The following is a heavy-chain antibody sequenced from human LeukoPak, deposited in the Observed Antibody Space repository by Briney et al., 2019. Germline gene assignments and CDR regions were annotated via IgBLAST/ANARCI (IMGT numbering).Heavy chain of an antibody. CDR3: ARGRVVPAAMWVANWFDP. V-gene: IGHV1-3*01. J-gene: IGHJ5*02. CDR2: INAGNGNT. Sequence: ASVKVSCKASGYTFTSYAMHWVRQAPGQRLEWMGWINAGNGNTKYSQKFQGRVTITRNTSISTAYMELGSLRSEDTAVYYCARGRVVPAAMWVANWFDPWGQGTLVTVSS. CDR1: GYTFTSYA. D-gene: IGHD2-2*01.